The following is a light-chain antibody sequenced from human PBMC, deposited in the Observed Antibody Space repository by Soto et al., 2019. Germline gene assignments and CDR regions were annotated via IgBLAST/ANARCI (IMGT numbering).Light chain of an antibody. CDR1: QSITNNY. J-gene: IGKJ2*01. Sequence: EIVLTQSPGTLSLSPWERATLSCRASQSITNNYLAWYQQKPGRAHRLLIYGASTRVTGIPARFSGSGSGTEFTLTISSLQSEDFAVYHCQQYGSLPYTFGQGTKVDIK. CDR2: GAS. V-gene: IGKV3-20*01. CDR3: QQYGSLPYT.